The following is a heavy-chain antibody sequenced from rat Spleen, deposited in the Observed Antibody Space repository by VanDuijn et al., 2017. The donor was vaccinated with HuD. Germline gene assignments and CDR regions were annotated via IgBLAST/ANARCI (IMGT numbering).Heavy chain of an antibody. V-gene: IGHV5-22*01. CDR3: ARHGPIHTRGITL. Sequence: EVQLVESGGGLVQPGRSMKLSCAASGFTFSNYGLAWVRQAPKKGLEWVASISYEGSSTYYGDSVKGRFTISRDNAKSTLYLQMNSLRSEDTATYYCARHGPIHTRGITLWGQGVMVTVSS. D-gene: IGHD1-9*01. CDR2: ISYEGSST. CDR1: GFTFSNYG. J-gene: IGHJ2*01.